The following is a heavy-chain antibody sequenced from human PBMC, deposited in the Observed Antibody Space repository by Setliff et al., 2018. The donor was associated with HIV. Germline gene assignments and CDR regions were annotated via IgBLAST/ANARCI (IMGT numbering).Heavy chain of an antibody. Sequence: GGSLRLSCAASGFTFSSFAMTWVRQAPGKGLEWVSRTRNKAESYTTDYAASVKGRFIISRDDSKNLLYLQMKSLKSEDTAVYYCARAHDFGDYAPGYWGQGTLVTVSS. J-gene: IGHJ4*02. CDR3: ARAHDFGDYAPGY. V-gene: IGHV3-72*01. CDR1: GFTFSSFA. CDR2: TRNKAESYTT. D-gene: IGHD4-17*01.